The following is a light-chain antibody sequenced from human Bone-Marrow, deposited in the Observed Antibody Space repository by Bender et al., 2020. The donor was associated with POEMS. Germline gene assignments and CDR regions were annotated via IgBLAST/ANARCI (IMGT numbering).Light chain of an antibody. J-gene: IGLJ3*02. CDR1: SSNIGTNP. V-gene: IGLV1-44*01. CDR2: INN. Sequence: QSVLTQPPSASGTPGQRVTISCSGSSSNIGTNPVNWYQQLPGTAPKLLIYINNQRPSGVPDRFSGSKSGTSASLAISGLRSEDAADYYCAAWEDSLNGWVFGGGTKLTVL. CDR3: AAWEDSLNGWV.